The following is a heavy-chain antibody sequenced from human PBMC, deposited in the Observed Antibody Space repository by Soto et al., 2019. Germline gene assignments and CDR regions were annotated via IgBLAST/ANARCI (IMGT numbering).Heavy chain of an antibody. V-gene: IGHV4-30-4*01. CDR1: GGSITSGDFY. Sequence: QLQESGPGLVKPSQTLSLTCTVSGGSITSGDFYWTWIRQPPGKGLEWIGYIYYTGTTYYNPSLEKRVSISVDTTKNQFSLSLTSVTAADTAVYYCARYEGGAVPPSLLFGLDVWGQGTTITVSS. CDR3: ARYEGGAVPPSLLFGLDV. CDR2: IYYTGTT. D-gene: IGHD3-16*01. J-gene: IGHJ6*02.